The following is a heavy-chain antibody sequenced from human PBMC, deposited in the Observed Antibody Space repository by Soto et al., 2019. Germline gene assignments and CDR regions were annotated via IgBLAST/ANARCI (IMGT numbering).Heavy chain of an antibody. CDR2: ISYDGSNK. D-gene: IGHD3-22*01. V-gene: IGHV3-30-3*01. J-gene: IGHJ3*02. CDR3: AREYYYDSSGSAFDI. Sequence: QVQLVESGGGVVQPGRSLRLSCAASGFTFSSYAMHWVRQAPGKGLEWVAVISYDGSNKYYADSVKGRFTISRENSKNTLYLQMNSLRAEDTAVYYCAREYYYDSSGSAFDIWGQGTMVTVSS. CDR1: GFTFSSYA.